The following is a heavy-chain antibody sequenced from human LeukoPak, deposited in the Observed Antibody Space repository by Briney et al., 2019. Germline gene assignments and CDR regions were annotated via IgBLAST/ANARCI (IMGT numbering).Heavy chain of an antibody. D-gene: IGHD6-13*01. CDR1: GFTFSSYW. Sequence: GGSLRLSCAASGFTFSSYWMHWVRQAPGKGLVWVSRINSDGSSTSYADSVKGRFTISRDNAKNTPYLQMNSLKTEDTAVYYCTRPPYSSSWYDAFDIWGQGTMVTVSS. CDR3: TRPPYSSSWYDAFDI. J-gene: IGHJ3*02. V-gene: IGHV3-74*01. CDR2: INSDGSST.